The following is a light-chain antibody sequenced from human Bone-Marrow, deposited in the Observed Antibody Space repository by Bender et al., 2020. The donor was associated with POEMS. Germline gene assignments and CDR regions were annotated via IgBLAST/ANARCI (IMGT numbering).Light chain of an antibody. CDR3: SSYTSTSSTYVV. J-gene: IGLJ2*01. Sequence: QSALTQPASVSGSPGQPITISCTGSGSDIGAYNFVSWYQQHPGKAPKLMIYDVTHRPSGVSDRFSGSKSGNTASLTISGLQAEDEAHYYCSSYTSTSSTYVVFGGGTRLTVL. V-gene: IGLV2-14*03. CDR1: GSDIGAYNF. CDR2: DVT.